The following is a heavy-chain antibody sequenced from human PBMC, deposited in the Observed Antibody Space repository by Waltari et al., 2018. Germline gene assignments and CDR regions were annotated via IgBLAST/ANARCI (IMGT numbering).Heavy chain of an antibody. J-gene: IGHJ5*02. CDR3: ARGLFVGGWLEWLPNNWFDP. CDR2: INLSGGST. CDR1: GYTFTSYY. Sequence: QVQLVQSGAEVKKPGASVKVSCKASGYTFTSYYMHWVRQAPGQGLEWMGIINLSGGSTSYAQKFQGRVTMTRDTSTSTVYMGLSSLRSEDTAVYYCARGLFVGGWLEWLPNNWFDPWGQGTLVTVSS. D-gene: IGHD3-3*01. V-gene: IGHV1-46*01.